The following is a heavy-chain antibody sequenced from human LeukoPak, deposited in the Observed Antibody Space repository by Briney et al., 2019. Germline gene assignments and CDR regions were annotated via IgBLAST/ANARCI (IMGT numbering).Heavy chain of an antibody. CDR1: GFTFSSYW. CDR3: AGGHKGDY. Sequence: GGSLRLSCAASGFTFSSYWMHWVRHPPGKGLVWVSRINSDGTSTSYADSVKGRFTISRDNAKNTLYLQMNSLRVDDTAVYYCAGGHKGDYWGQGTLVTVSS. D-gene: IGHD2-15*01. V-gene: IGHV3-74*01. J-gene: IGHJ4*02. CDR2: INSDGTST.